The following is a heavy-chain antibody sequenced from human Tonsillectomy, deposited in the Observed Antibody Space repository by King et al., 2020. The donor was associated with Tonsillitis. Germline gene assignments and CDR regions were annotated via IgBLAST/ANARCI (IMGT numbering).Heavy chain of an antibody. CDR2: NNPNSGGT. V-gene: IGHV1-2*02. Sequence: QLVQSGAEVKKPGASVKVSCKASGYTFTGYFMHWVRQAPGQGLEWMGWNNPNSGGTNYAQKFQGRVTMTRDTSISTAYMELSRLRSDDTAVYYCARSPGIVGATMDYWGQGTLVTVSS. CDR1: GYTFTGYF. J-gene: IGHJ4*02. D-gene: IGHD1-26*01. CDR3: ARSPGIVGATMDY.